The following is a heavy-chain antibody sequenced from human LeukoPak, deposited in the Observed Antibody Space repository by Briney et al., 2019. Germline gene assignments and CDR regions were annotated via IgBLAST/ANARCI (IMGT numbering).Heavy chain of an antibody. D-gene: IGHD1/OR15-1a*01. CDR2: INGVDRTF. J-gene: IGHJ5*02. Sequence: GGSLRLSCAASGFTFSSFSMNWVRQAPGKGLEWLAYINGVDRTFYYADSVKGRFTISRDNAKNSLYLQMSSLRVEDTAVYYCASRSINWYKGGNWFDPWGQGTLVTVSS. V-gene: IGHV3-48*04. CDR3: ASRSINWYKGGNWFDP. CDR1: GFTFSSFS.